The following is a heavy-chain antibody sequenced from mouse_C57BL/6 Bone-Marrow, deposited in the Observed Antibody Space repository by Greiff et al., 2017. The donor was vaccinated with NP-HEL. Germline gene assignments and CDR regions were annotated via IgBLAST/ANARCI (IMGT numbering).Heavy chain of an antibody. D-gene: IGHD2-5*01. J-gene: IGHJ2*01. CDR3: ARGSSNYDY. V-gene: IGHV3-6*01. CDR2: ISYDGSN. CDR1: GYSITSGYY. Sequence: VQLKESGPGLVKPSQSLSLTCSVTGYSITSGYYWNWIRQFPGNKLEWMGYISYDGSNNYNPSLKNRIPITRDTSKNQFFLKLNSVTTEDTATYYCARGSSNYDYWGQGTTLTVSS.